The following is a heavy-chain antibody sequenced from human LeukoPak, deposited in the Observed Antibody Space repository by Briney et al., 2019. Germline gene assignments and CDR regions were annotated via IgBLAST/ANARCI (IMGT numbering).Heavy chain of an antibody. CDR2: IRSSGSTI. V-gene: IGHV3-48*03. CDR3: ARDPSSDSYYYYYYGMDV. CDR1: GFTFSSYE. Sequence: PGGSLRLSCATSGFTFSSYEMNWVRQAPGKGLAWVSYIRSSGSTIHYADSVKGRFTISRDNAKNSLYLQMNSLRAEDTAVYYCARDPSSDSYYYYYYGMDVWGQGTTVTVSS. D-gene: IGHD6-25*01. J-gene: IGHJ6*02.